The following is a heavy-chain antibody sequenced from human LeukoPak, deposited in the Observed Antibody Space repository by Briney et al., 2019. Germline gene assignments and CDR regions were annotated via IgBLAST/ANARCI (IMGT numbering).Heavy chain of an antibody. CDR1: GGTFSSYA. J-gene: IGHJ6*03. CDR3: ARDVDIVPREASYMDV. V-gene: IGHV1-2*02. CDR2: INPNSGGT. D-gene: IGHD2-2*03. Sequence: GASVKVSCKASGGTFSSYAISWVRQAPGQGLEWMGWINPNSGGTNYAQKFQGRVTMTRDTSISTAYMELSRLRSDDTAVYCCARDVDIVPREASYMDVWGKGTTVTVSS.